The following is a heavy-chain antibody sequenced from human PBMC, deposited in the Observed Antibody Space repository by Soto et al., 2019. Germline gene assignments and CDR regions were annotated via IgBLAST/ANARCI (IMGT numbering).Heavy chain of an antibody. Sequence: QVQLVEFGGGVVQPGESLRLSCAASGFTFSSHGIHWVRQAPGKGLEWVAEISYEGTNKYYAESVKGRFTISRDNSKNTLFLEMNNLRPEDTAIYYCARDPGFLEWLPIAYFDFWGQGTLVNVSS. D-gene: IGHD3-3*01. CDR3: ARDPGFLEWLPIAYFDF. J-gene: IGHJ4*02. V-gene: IGHV3-30-3*01. CDR2: ISYEGTNK. CDR1: GFTFSSHG.